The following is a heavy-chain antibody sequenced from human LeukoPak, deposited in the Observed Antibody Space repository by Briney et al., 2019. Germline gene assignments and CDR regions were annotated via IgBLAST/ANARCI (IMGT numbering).Heavy chain of an antibody. D-gene: IGHD5-12*01. Sequence: PSETLSLTCAVYGGSFSGYYWSWIRQPPGKGLEWIGEINHSGSTNYNPSLKSRVTISVDTSKNQFSLKLSSVTAADTAAYYCARGGYNYRFDYWGQGTLVTVSS. CDR3: ARGGYNYRFDY. CDR2: INHSGST. J-gene: IGHJ4*02. CDR1: GGSFSGYY. V-gene: IGHV4-34*01.